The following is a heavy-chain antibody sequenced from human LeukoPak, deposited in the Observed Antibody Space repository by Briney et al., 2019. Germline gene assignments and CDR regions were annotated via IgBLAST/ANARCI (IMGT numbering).Heavy chain of an antibody. J-gene: IGHJ3*02. CDR1: GGSISSFY. V-gene: IGHV4-59*01. CDR2: ISDSGST. Sequence: SETLSLTCTASGGSISSFYWSWIRQSPGKGLEWIAYISDSGSTNYKSSLKSRVTISIATSRNQFSLKLTSVTPPDEGLYYCLIWGAVNGFDIWGQGTMVTVSS. CDR3: LIWGAVNGFDI. D-gene: IGHD3-16*01.